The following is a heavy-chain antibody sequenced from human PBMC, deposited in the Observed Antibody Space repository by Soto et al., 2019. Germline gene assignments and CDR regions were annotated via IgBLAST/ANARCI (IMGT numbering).Heavy chain of an antibody. CDR1: GFTFSSYG. D-gene: IGHD3-22*01. V-gene: IGHV3-30*18. J-gene: IGHJ4*02. Sequence: QVQLVESGGGVVQPGRSLRLSCAASGFTFSSYGMHWVRQAPGKGLEWVAVISYDGSNKYYADSVKGRFTISRDNSKNTLYLXXXXXXXEDTAVYYCAKSYYDSSGIGYWGQGTLCTVAS. CDR3: AKSYYDSSGIGY. CDR2: ISYDGSNK.